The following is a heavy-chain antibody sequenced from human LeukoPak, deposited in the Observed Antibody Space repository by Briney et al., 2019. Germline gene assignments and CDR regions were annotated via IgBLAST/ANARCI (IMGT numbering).Heavy chain of an antibody. D-gene: IGHD2-2*01. J-gene: IGHJ1*01. V-gene: IGHV4-61*01. CDR2: IYYSGST. CDR1: GGSISSSSY. Sequence: SETLSLTCAVSGGSISSSSYWSWIRQPPGKGLEWIGYIYYSGSTNYNPSLKSRVAISVDTSKNQFSLKLNSVTAADTAVYYCARGYCSSTICFQYFHHWGQGTLVTVSS. CDR3: ARGYCSSTICFQYFHH.